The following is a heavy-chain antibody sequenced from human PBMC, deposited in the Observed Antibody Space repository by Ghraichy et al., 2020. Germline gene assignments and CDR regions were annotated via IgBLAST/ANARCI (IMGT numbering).Heavy chain of an antibody. D-gene: IGHD3-22*01. Sequence: GGSLRLSCAASGFTVSSNYMSWVRQAPGKGLEWVSVIYSGGSTYYADSVKGRFTISRDNSKNTLYLQMNSLRAEDTAVYYCARDLSSGIFDYWCQGTLVTVSS. CDR2: IYSGGST. CDR1: GFTVSSNY. CDR3: ARDLSSGIFDY. J-gene: IGHJ4*02. V-gene: IGHV3-66*01.